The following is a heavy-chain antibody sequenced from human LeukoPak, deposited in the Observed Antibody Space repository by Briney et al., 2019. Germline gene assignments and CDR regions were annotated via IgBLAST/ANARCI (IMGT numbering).Heavy chain of an antibody. V-gene: IGHV5-51*01. Sequence: GESLKISCKGSGYSYPNYWIGWERQMPGKGLEWMGLIYPGDSDTRYSPSFQGQVTISADKSISTAYLQWSSLKASDTAMYYCARQRDSSGYSDCWGQGSLVTVSS. J-gene: IGHJ4*02. CDR2: IYPGDSDT. CDR3: ARQRDSSGYSDC. D-gene: IGHD3-22*01. CDR1: GYSYPNYW.